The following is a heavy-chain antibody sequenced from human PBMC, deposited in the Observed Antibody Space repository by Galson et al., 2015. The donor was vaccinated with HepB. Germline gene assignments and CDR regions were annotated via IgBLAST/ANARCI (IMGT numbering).Heavy chain of an antibody. D-gene: IGHD6-13*01. CDR3: ARVRIAAAGVYYFDY. Sequence: SLRLSCAASGFTFSSYWMHWVRQAPGKGLVWVSRINSDGSSTSYADSVKGRFTISRDNAKNTLYLQMNSLRAEDTAVYYCARVRIAAAGVYYFDYWGQGTLVTVSS. CDR2: INSDGSST. V-gene: IGHV3-74*01. CDR1: GFTFSSYW. J-gene: IGHJ4*02.